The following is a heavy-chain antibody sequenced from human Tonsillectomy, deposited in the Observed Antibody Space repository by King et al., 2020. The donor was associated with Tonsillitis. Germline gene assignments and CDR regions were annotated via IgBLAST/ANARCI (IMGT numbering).Heavy chain of an antibody. CDR1: GFTFNSYA. CDR2: ISNGGSEK. V-gene: IGHV3-30*04. D-gene: IGHD5-24*01. Sequence: VQLVESGGGVVQPGRSLTLSCAASGFTFNSYALHWVRQAPGKGLEWVAVISNGGSEKYYTDSVKGRFTISRDNSKNTVYLQMNSLRVEDTAVYSCARDRDGHCQVVHWGQGTLVTVSS. J-gene: IGHJ4*02. CDR3: ARDRDGHCQVVH.